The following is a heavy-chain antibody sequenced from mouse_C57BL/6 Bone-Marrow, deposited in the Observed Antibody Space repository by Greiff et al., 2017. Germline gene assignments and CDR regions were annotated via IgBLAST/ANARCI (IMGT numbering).Heavy chain of an antibody. CDR1: GYTFTTYS. CDR2: FHPYNGDT. V-gene: IGHV1-47*01. J-gene: IGHJ2*01. D-gene: IGHD5-1*01. CDR3: ARSSTSLYYFDY. Sequence: QVQLKESGAELVKPGASVKMSCKASGYTFTTYSIEWVKQSHGKSLEWIGNFHPYNGDTKYNEKFKGKATLTVEKSSSTVYLELSRLTSEDSAVYYCARSSTSLYYFDYWGQGTTVTVSS.